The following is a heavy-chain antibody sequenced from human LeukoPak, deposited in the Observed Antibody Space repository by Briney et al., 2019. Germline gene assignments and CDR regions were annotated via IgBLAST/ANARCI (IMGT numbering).Heavy chain of an antibody. Sequence: ASVKVSCKASGYTFTGYYMHWVRQAPGQGLEWMGRIIPIFGTANYAQKFQGRVTITTDESTSTAYMELSSLRSEDTAVYYCARGYDSSGYSLGYFDYWGQGTLVTVSS. CDR2: IIPIFGTA. J-gene: IGHJ4*02. D-gene: IGHD3-22*01. CDR1: GYTFTGYY. CDR3: ARGYDSSGYSLGYFDY. V-gene: IGHV1-69*05.